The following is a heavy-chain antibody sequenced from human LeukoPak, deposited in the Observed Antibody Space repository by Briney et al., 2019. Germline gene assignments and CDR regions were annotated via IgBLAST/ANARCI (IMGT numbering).Heavy chain of an antibody. V-gene: IGHV3-74*03. CDR1: RFTFSSNW. D-gene: IGHD1-26*01. J-gene: IGHJ1*01. Sequence: GGSLRLSCAASRFTFSSNWMHWVRQAPGKGLVWISRINGDGRIIEHAESVKGRFTISRNNADNTLHLQMNSLRAEDTAVYHCVREVGAPGSFQHWGQGAPVTVSS. CDR3: VREVGAPGSFQH. CDR2: INGDGRII.